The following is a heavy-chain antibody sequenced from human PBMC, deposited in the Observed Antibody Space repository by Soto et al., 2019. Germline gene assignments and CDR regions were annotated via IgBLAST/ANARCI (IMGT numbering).Heavy chain of an antibody. CDR3: ARDADILSGPSPPFDP. Sequence: GASVKVSCKASGYTFSNFGISWVRQAPGQGLEWMGWISLYNGNTNYAPNLQDRVTLTTDTSTSTAYMELRSLRSDDTAVYYCARDADILSGPSPPFDPWGQGTLVTVSS. D-gene: IGHD3-9*01. CDR2: ISLYNGNT. V-gene: IGHV1-18*04. J-gene: IGHJ5*02. CDR1: GYTFSNFG.